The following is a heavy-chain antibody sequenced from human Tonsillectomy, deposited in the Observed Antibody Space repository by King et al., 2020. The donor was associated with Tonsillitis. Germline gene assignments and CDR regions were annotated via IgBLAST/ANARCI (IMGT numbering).Heavy chain of an antibody. CDR1: GFTFSSFW. CDR3: ARESVAAAGAFDV. Sequence: VQLVESGGGLVQPGGSLRLSCAASGFTFSSFWMTWVRQAPGGGLEWVANIKQDGGEKYCVDAVQGRFTISRYNAHNSLYLQMNSLRAEDTAVYFCARESVAAAGAFDVWGQGTMVTVSS. D-gene: IGHD6-13*01. J-gene: IGHJ3*01. V-gene: IGHV3-7*03. CDR2: IKQDGGEK.